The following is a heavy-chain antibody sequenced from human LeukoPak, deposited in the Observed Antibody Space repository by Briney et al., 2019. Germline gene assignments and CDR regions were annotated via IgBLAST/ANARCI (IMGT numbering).Heavy chain of an antibody. Sequence: GASVKVSCKASGYTFTSYAMHWVRQATGQGLEWMGWMNPNSGNTGYAQKFQGRVTITRNTSISTAYMELSSLRSEDTAVYYCARGKAWSLRFLEWPDMDVWGKGTTVTVSS. CDR1: GYTFTSYA. V-gene: IGHV1-8*03. CDR2: MNPNSGNT. J-gene: IGHJ6*03. D-gene: IGHD3-3*01. CDR3: ARGKAWSLRFLEWPDMDV.